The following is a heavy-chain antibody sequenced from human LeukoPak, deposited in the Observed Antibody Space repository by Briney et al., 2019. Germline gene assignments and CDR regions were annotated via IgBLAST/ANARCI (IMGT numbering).Heavy chain of an antibody. D-gene: IGHD1-14*01. CDR2: IYYSGST. Sequence: PSETLSLTCTVSGDSISSSSSYWGWIRQPPGKGLEWIGSIYYSGSTYYNPSLKSRVTISVDTSKNQFSLKLSSVTAADTAVYYCAAGDYPRRTTGAFDIWGQGTMVTVSS. J-gene: IGHJ3*02. V-gene: IGHV4-39*07. CDR3: AAGDYPRRTTGAFDI. CDR1: GDSISSSSSY.